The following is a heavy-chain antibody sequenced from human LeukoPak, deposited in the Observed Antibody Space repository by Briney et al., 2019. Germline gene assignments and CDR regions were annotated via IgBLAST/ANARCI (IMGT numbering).Heavy chain of an antibody. D-gene: IGHD3-10*01. J-gene: IGHJ4*02. V-gene: IGHV3-23*01. Sequence: GSLRLSCAASGFTFSSNYMSWLRQAPGKGLERVSAISGSGGSTYYADSVKGRFTISRDNSKNTVSLQMSSLRAEDTALYYCAKGSGNGYGSGPFDYWGQGTLVTVSS. CDR1: GFTFSSNY. CDR2: ISGSGGST. CDR3: AKGSGNGYGSGPFDY.